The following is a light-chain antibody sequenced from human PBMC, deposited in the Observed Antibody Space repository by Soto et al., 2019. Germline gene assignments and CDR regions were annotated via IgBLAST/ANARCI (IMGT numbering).Light chain of an antibody. V-gene: IGKV3-11*01. Sequence: EVVLTQSPVTPSLSPGERATISCSASQSFRGLLAWYQQNPGQAPRLLIYDAYNRATGIPPRFSGSGSGTDFTLTISSLEPEDSAADYCQQRHMWPITFGPGTRLEIK. CDR1: QSFRGL. CDR3: QQRHMWPIT. J-gene: IGKJ5*01. CDR2: DAY.